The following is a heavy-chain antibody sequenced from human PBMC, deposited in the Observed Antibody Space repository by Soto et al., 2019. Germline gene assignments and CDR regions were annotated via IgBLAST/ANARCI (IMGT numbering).Heavy chain of an antibody. Sequence: QVQLVQSGAEVKKPGASVKVSCKASGYTFTSYGISWVRQAPGQGLEWMGWISAYNGNTNYAQKLQGRVTMTTDTSTSTAYMELRSLRSDDTAVYYCARESPGLWFGEYSSDSYYYYGMDVWGQGTTVTVSS. J-gene: IGHJ6*02. D-gene: IGHD3-10*01. CDR1: GYTFTSYG. CDR3: ARESPGLWFGEYSSDSYYYYGMDV. CDR2: ISAYNGNT. V-gene: IGHV1-18*01.